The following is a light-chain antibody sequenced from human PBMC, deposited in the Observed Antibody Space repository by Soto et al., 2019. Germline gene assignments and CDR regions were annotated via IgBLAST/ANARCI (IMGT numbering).Light chain of an antibody. J-gene: IGKJ1*01. CDR3: QQYNYWPRT. V-gene: IGKV3-15*01. CDR2: AAS. CDR1: QSVTTN. Sequence: EIVMTQSPATLSVSPGERATLSCRASQSVTTNLAWYQQKPGQAPRLLIYAASTRATGIPARFSGSGSGTELTLTISSLQSEDFAFYFCQQYNYWPRTFGQGTKVEIK.